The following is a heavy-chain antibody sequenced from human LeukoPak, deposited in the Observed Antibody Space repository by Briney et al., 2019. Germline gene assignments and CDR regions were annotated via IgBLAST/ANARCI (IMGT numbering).Heavy chain of an antibody. CDR1: GASISSSTHY. J-gene: IGHJ4*02. CDR3: ARRSGTVAGNYFDY. D-gene: IGHD6-19*01. Sequence: SETLSLTCTVSGASISSSTHYWGWLRHPPGKGLEWIVSIYYSGITHYTPSIKSRVKIYVDTSKNQFSLKLSSVTAADTAVYYCARRSGTVAGNYFDYWGQGPLVTVSS. CDR2: IYYSGIT. V-gene: IGHV4-39*01.